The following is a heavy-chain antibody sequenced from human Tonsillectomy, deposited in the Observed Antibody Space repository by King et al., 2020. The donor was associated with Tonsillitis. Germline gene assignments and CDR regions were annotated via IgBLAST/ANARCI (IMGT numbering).Heavy chain of an antibody. CDR3: ARHDGSSGYSIFDY. CDR1: GGSISNYY. CDR2: IYYSGST. V-gene: IGHV4-59*08. J-gene: IGHJ4*02. D-gene: IGHD3-22*01. Sequence: QLQESGPGLVKPSETLSLTCTVSGGSISNYYWSWIRQPPGKGLEWIGYIYYSGSTNYNPSLKSRVTLSVDTSKNQFSLKLSSVTAADTAVYYFARHDGSSGYSIFDYWGQGTLVTVSS.